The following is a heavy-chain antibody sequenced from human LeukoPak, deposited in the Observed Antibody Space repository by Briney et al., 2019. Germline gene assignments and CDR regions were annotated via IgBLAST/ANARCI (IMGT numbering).Heavy chain of an antibody. CDR1: GGSISSYY. J-gene: IGHJ3*02. CDR3: ASQSLGVWELQFDI. V-gene: IGHV4-4*07. CDR2: IYTSGST. Sequence: SETLSLTCTVSGGSISSYYWSWIRQPAGKGLEWIGRIYTSGSTNYNPSLKSRVTMPVDTSKNQFSLKLSSVTAADTAVYYCASQSLGVWELQFDIWGQGTMVTVSS. D-gene: IGHD1-26*01.